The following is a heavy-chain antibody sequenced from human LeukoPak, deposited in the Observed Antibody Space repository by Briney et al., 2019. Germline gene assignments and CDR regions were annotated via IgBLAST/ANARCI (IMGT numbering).Heavy chain of an antibody. D-gene: IGHD1-26*01. J-gene: IGHJ4*02. Sequence: PGGSLRLSCAASGFTFSNCAMHWVRQAPGKGLEWVAVIWYEGTNEYYAEAVKGRFTISRDNSKNTLYLQMNSLRAEDSAVYYCARAIVGHTGDHWGQGTLVTVAS. CDR3: ARAIVGHTGDH. V-gene: IGHV3-33*01. CDR2: IWYEGTNE. CDR1: GFTFSNCA.